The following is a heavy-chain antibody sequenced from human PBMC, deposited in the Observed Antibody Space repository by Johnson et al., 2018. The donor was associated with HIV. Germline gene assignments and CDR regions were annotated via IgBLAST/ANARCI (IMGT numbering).Heavy chain of an antibody. D-gene: IGHD6-19*01. CDR2: IYSGGNT. V-gene: IGHV3-66*01. J-gene: IGHJ3*02. CDR3: ARVVRGSNGWRGAFDS. Sequence: VQLVESGGGLVQPGGSLRLSCAASGFTVSSNYMSWVRQAPGKGLEWVSVIYSGGNTYYADSVKGRFTISRDNAKNSLYLQMNSLRAEDTAFYYCARVVRGSNGWRGAFDSWGQGTKVTVAS. CDR1: GFTVSSNY.